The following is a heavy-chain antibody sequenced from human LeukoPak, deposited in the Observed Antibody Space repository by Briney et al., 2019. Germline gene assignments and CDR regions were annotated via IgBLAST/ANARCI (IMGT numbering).Heavy chain of an antibody. CDR3: ARDLIVGATLVY. CDR2: MNPNSGNT. J-gene: IGHJ4*02. D-gene: IGHD1-26*01. CDR1: GGTFSSYA. Sequence: ASVKVSCKASGGTFSSYAISWVRQATGQGLEWMGWMNPNSGNTGYAQKFQGRVTMTRNTSISTAYMELSSLRSEDTAVYYCARDLIVGATLVYWGQGTLVTVSS. V-gene: IGHV1-8*02.